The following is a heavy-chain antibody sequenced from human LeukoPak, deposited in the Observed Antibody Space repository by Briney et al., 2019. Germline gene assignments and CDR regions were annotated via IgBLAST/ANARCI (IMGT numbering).Heavy chain of an antibody. J-gene: IGHJ4*02. Sequence: GGSLRLSCAASGFTFSDYYMSWIRQAPGKGLEWVSYISSSGSTIYYADSVKGRFTISRDNAKNSLYLQMNSLRAEDTAVYYCASPTNYYDSSGYYYGGFFDYWGQGTLVTVSS. D-gene: IGHD3-22*01. V-gene: IGHV3-11*04. CDR2: ISSSGSTI. CDR1: GFTFSDYY. CDR3: ASPTNYYDSSGYYYGGFFDY.